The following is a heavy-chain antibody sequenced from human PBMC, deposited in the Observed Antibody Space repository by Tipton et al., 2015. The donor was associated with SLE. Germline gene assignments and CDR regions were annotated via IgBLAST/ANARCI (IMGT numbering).Heavy chain of an antibody. J-gene: IGHJ3*02. CDR2: IYYSGST. V-gene: IGHV4-59*11. CDR1: GGSISSHY. D-gene: IGHD4-17*01. CDR3: ARPAVYGDSRGGFDI. Sequence: TLSLTCTVSGGSISSHYWSWIRQPPGKTLEWIGYIYYSGSTCYNPSLKSRLSISVDTSKNQFSLNLRYVTAADTAVYYCARPAVYGDSRGGFDIWGQGTMVTVSS.